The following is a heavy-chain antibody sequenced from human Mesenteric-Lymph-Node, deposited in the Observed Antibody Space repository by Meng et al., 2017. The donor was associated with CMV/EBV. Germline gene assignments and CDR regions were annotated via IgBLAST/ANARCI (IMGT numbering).Heavy chain of an antibody. CDR1: GFTFSSYS. V-gene: IGHV3-48*04. J-gene: IGHJ4*02. D-gene: IGHD3-16*01. CDR3: ARDHWGSPPPVY. Sequence: GESLKISCAASGFTFSSYSMNWVRQAPGKGLEWISYISSSGGTIYYADSVKGRFTISRDNAKNSLFLQMNSLRAEDTAMYYCARDHWGSPPPVYWGQGTVVTVSS. CDR2: ISSSGGTI.